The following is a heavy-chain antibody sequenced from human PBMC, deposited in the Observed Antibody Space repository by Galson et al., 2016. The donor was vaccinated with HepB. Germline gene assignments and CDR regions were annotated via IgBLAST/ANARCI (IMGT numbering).Heavy chain of an antibody. V-gene: IGHV3-73*01. CDR3: AAHRRDGAADGGNYYVSGMDV. D-gene: IGHD5-24*01. CDR1: GFTFSDSD. Sequence: SLRLSCAASGFTFSDSDIHWVRQASGKGLEGVGRITHRGDNHATTYAASVTRRFTISRDDSRNTASLQMNSLKTEDTAVYYCAAHRRDGAADGGNYYVSGMDVWGQGTTVTVSS. J-gene: IGHJ6*02. CDR2: ITHRGDNHAT.